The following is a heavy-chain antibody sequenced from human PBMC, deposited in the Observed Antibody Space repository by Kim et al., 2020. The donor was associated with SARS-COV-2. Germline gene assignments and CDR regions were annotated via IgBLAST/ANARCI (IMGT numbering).Heavy chain of an antibody. V-gene: IGHV3-53*01. Sequence: TTYFADSVKCRYSVSRDNSRNTLYLQMAGLRVEDTAIYYCVSETSHTFDHWGQRARVTVSS. J-gene: IGHJ4*02. CDR3: VSETSHTFDH. CDR2: TT.